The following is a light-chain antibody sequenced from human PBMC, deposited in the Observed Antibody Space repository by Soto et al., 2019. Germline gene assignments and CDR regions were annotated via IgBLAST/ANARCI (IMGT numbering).Light chain of an antibody. CDR1: SSDVGGYNY. J-gene: IGLJ2*01. V-gene: IGLV2-14*01. CDR3: SSYTTIHTLV. Sequence: QSALTQPASVSGSPGQSITISCTGTSSDVGGYNYVSWYQQYPGKAPKLMIYQVINRPSGVSHRFSGSKSGNTASLTISGLQAEDEADYYCSSYTTIHTLVFGGGTKLTVL. CDR2: QVI.